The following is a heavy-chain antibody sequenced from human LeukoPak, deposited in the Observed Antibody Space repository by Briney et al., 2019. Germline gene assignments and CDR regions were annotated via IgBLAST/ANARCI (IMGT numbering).Heavy chain of an antibody. J-gene: IGHJ4*02. CDR3: AKVPHSSSSGGYFDY. D-gene: IGHD6-6*01. V-gene: IGHV3-9*03. Sequence: PGGSLRLSCAASGFTFDDYAMHWVRQAPGKGLEWVSGISWNSGSIGYADSVKGRFTISRDNAKNSLYLQMNSLRAEDMALYYCAKVPHSSSSGGYFDYWGQGTLVTVSS. CDR2: ISWNSGSI. CDR1: GFTFDDYA.